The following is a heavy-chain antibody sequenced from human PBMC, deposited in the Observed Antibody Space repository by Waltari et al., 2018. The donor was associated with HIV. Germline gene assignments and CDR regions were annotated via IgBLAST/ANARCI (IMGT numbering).Heavy chain of an antibody. CDR3: AGEDDRGDFP. Sequence: ELYLLESGGGLVQPGGSLRVSCGGSGFTFKSYAVSWVRQAPGKGLELISRVSESGDSTYYADSVEGRFTISRDNSKNMLYLQMNGLRVEDTAVYYCAGEDDRGDFPWGQGTLVTVSA. CDR1: GFTFKSYA. D-gene: IGHD2-21*01. CDR2: VSESGDST. V-gene: IGHV3-23*01. J-gene: IGHJ5*02.